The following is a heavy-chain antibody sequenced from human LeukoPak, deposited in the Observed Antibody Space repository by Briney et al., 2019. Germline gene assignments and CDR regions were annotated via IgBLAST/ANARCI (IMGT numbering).Heavy chain of an antibody. V-gene: IGHV5-51*01. CDR1: GYSFTSYW. Sequence: GESLKISCKGSGYSFTSYWFGWVRQMPGKGLEWMGIIYPGDSDTRYSPSFQGQVTISADKSISTTYLQWSSLKASDTAMYYCATPYPREYCSSTTCYFNYWGQGTLVTVSS. CDR2: IYPGDSDT. CDR3: ATPYPREYCSSTTCYFNY. J-gene: IGHJ4*02. D-gene: IGHD2-2*01.